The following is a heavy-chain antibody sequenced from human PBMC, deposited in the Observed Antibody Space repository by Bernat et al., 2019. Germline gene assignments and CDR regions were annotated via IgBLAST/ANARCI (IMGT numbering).Heavy chain of an antibody. V-gene: IGHV3-23*01. D-gene: IGHD6-6*01. J-gene: IGHJ4*02. CDR3: AKDGSSSPYFDS. CDR2: ISGSGGST. CDR1: GFTFSSYA. Sequence: EVQLLESGGGLVQPGGSLRLSCAASGFTFSSYAMSWVRQAPGKGLEWVSAISGSGGSTYSANSGKGRFSISADNTKNTLNLKMNSLKAEDSAVYYWAKDGSSSPYFDSWGQGTLVTVSS.